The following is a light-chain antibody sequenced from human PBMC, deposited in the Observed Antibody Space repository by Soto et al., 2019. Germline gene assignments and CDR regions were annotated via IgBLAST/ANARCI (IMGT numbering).Light chain of an antibody. CDR1: ETVNSW. CDR3: HQYNRYPWT. CDR2: EAS. J-gene: IGKJ1*01. Sequence: DIQMTQSPSTLSASIGDRVTITCRASETVNSWLAWYQQKPGKAPELLIYEASNLQSGVPSRFSGSRSGTEFTLSISDLQPEDFATYYCHQYNRYPWTCGQGTKVDIK. V-gene: IGKV1-5*03.